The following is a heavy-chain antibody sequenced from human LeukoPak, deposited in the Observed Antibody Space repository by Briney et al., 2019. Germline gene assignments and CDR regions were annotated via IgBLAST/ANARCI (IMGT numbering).Heavy chain of an antibody. D-gene: IGHD3-9*01. Sequence: SETLSLTCTVSGGSISSYYWSWIRQPPGKGLEWIGCIYYSGSTNYNPSLKSRVTISVDTSKNQFSLKLSSVTAADTAVYYCARGEAYDILTGYNSYYFDYWGQGTLVTVSS. CDR1: GGSISSYY. CDR2: IYYSGST. CDR3: ARGEAYDILTGYNSYYFDY. J-gene: IGHJ4*02. V-gene: IGHV4-59*01.